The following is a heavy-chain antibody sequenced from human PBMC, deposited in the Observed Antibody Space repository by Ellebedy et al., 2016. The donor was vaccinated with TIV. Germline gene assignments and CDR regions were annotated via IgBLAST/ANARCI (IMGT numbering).Heavy chain of an antibody. CDR3: AKHPKVVMLTWFDP. Sequence: GESLKISXAASGFTFSSYAMSWVRQAPGKGLEWVSAISGSGGSTYYADSVKGRFTISRDNSKNTLYLQMNSLRAEDTAVYYCAKHPKVVMLTWFDPWGQGTLVTVSS. J-gene: IGHJ5*02. V-gene: IGHV3-23*01. CDR1: GFTFSSYA. CDR2: ISGSGGST. D-gene: IGHD3-22*01.